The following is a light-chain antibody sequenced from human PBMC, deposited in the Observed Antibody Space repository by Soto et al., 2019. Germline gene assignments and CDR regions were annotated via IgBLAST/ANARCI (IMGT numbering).Light chain of an antibody. CDR3: QQYSSLPRT. CDR2: GIP. J-gene: IGKJ2*02. V-gene: IGKV3-20*01. CDR1: QSVSNSY. Sequence: ESELTQSPGTLSLSPGERATLSCRASQSVSNSYFGWYQQKPGQAPRLLIYGIPNRATGIPGRFSGSGSGTDFALTISRLEPEDFVVYCCQQYSSLPRTFGQGTKLEVK.